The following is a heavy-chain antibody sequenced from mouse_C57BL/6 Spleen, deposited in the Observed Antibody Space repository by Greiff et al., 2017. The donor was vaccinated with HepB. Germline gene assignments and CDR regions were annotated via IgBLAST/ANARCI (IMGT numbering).Heavy chain of an antibody. V-gene: IGHV5-17*01. J-gene: IGHJ3*01. CDR2: ISSGSSTI. CDR1: GFTFSDYG. CDR3: ARPGWLLPPWFAY. Sequence: EVKLVESGGGLVKPGGSLKLSCAASGFTFSDYGMHWVRQAPEKGLEWVAYISSGSSTIYYADTVKGRFTISRDNAKNTLFLQMTSLRSEDTAMYYCARPGWLLPPWFAYWGQGTLVTVSA. D-gene: IGHD2-3*01.